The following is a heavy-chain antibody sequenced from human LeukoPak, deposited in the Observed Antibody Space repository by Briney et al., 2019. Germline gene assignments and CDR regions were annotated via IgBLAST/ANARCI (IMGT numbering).Heavy chain of an antibody. V-gene: IGHV3-48*03. Sequence: GGSLRLSCAASGFTFSSYAMHWVRQAPGKGLEWVSYISSSGSTIYYADSVKGRFTISRDNAKNSLYLQMNSLRAEDTAVYYCAELGITMIGGVWGKGTTVTISS. CDR1: GFTFSSYA. CDR3: AELGITMIGGV. J-gene: IGHJ6*04. D-gene: IGHD3-10*02. CDR2: ISSSGSTI.